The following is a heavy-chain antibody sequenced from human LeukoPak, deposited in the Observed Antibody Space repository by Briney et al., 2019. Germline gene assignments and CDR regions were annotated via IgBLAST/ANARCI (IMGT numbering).Heavy chain of an antibody. CDR3: ARGRSTFDC. Sequence: GGSLRLSCAVSGFTFDDYGMSWVRQAPGKGLEWVTGINWNGGSIGYADSVKGRFTISRDNVKNSLYLQMNSLRAEDTALYYCARGRSTFDCWGQGTLVTVSS. J-gene: IGHJ4*02. CDR2: INWNGGSI. D-gene: IGHD2-2*01. CDR1: GFTFDDYG. V-gene: IGHV3-20*04.